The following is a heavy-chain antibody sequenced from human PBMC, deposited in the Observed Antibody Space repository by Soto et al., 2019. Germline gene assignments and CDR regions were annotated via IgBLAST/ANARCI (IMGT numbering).Heavy chain of an antibody. J-gene: IGHJ6*02. CDR2: IYHSGST. CDR3: ARDNPAQESYGWYYDYGMDV. Sequence: QVQLQESGPGLVKPSGTLSLTCAVSGGSISSSNWWSWVRQPPGKGLEWIGEIYHSGSTNYNPSLXXRVTLSVDKSXXQXSXXLSSVTAADTAVYYCARDNPAQESYGWYYDYGMDVWGQGTTVTVSS. D-gene: IGHD5-18*01. V-gene: IGHV4-4*02. CDR1: GGSISSSNW.